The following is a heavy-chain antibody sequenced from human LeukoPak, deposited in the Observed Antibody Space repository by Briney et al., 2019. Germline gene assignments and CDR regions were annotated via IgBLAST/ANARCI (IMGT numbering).Heavy chain of an antibody. V-gene: IGHV3-21*01. D-gene: IGHD3-10*01. Sequence: GGSLRLSCAASGFTFSSYSMNWVGQAPGKGLEWVSSISSSISYIYYAASVKGRFTISRDNAKNSLYLQMNSLRAEDTAVYYCARVGIGEYGSGSYSPFDPWGQGTLVTVSS. CDR1: GFTFSSYS. CDR2: ISSSISYI. CDR3: ARVGIGEYGSGSYSPFDP. J-gene: IGHJ5*02.